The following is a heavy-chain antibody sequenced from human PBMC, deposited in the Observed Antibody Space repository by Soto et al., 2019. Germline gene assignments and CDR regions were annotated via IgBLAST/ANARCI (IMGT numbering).Heavy chain of an antibody. V-gene: IGHV4-39*01. CDR3: ASSSPFHY. Sequence: QLQLQELGPGLVKPSETLSLTCSVSSASLSSSTYYWSWIRQPPGRGPEWIGSIYYSGNTYYKPSLKSRVSISIDTSRNQFSLKLTSVTAADTGVYYCASSSPFHYWGPGILVTVSS. J-gene: IGHJ4*02. D-gene: IGHD6-6*01. CDR2: IYYSGNT. CDR1: SASLSSSTYY.